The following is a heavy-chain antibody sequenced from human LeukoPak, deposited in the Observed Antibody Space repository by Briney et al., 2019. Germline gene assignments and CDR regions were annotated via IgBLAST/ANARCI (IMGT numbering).Heavy chain of an antibody. CDR3: ARSMDGYNYGGYMDV. Sequence: GASVKVSCKASGYTFTGYYMHWVRQAPGQGLEWMGWIFNSGGTNYAQKFQGRVTMTRDTSISTAYMELSRLRSDDTAVYYCARSMDGYNYGGYMDVWGKGTTVTVSS. CDR2: IFNSGGT. J-gene: IGHJ6*03. CDR1: GYTFTGYY. V-gene: IGHV1-2*02. D-gene: IGHD5-24*01.